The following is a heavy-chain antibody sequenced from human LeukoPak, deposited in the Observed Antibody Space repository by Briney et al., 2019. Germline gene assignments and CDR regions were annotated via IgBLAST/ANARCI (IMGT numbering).Heavy chain of an antibody. CDR3: ARRDRYNYGHDY. CDR1: GDSISSSSYY. V-gene: IGHV4-39*01. D-gene: IGHD5-18*01. CDR2: IYYSGST. J-gene: IGHJ4*02. Sequence: SETLSLTCTVSGDSISSSSYYRGWIRQPPGKGLEWIGSIYYSGSTYYNPSLKRRVTISVDTSKNQFSLKLSSVTAADTAVYYCARRDRYNYGHDYWGQGTLVTVSS.